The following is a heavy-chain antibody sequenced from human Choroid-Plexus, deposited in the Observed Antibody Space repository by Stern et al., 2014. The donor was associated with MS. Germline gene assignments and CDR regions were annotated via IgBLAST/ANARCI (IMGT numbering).Heavy chain of an antibody. J-gene: IGHJ5*02. CDR2: VSYDGSNK. D-gene: IGHD2/OR15-2a*01. CDR1: GFTFGSCA. V-gene: IGHV3-30*18. Sequence: VQLVESGGGVVQPGRPLRLSCVASGFTFGSCAMHWVRQAPGKGLEWVAGVSYDGSNKYYADSFKGRFTIARANSQNTLYMQMSSLRPEDTAVYYCAKDRQYLTYFFDHWGQGSLVTVSS. CDR3: AKDRQYLTYFFDH.